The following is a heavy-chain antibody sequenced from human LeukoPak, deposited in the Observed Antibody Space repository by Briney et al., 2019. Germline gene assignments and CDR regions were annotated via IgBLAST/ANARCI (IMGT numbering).Heavy chain of an antibody. Sequence: GGSLRLSCAASGFTFSSYSMNWVRQAPGKGLEWVSYISSSSSTIYYADSVKGRFTISRDNAKNSLYLQMNGLRAEDTAVYYCARATRGMVYAYNAFDIWGQGTMVTVSS. CDR1: GFTFSSYS. CDR2: ISSSSSTI. J-gene: IGHJ3*02. V-gene: IGHV3-48*01. D-gene: IGHD2-8*01. CDR3: ARATRGMVYAYNAFDI.